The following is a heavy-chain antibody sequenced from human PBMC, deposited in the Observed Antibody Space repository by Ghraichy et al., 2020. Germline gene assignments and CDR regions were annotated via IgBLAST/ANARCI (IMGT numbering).Heavy chain of an antibody. Sequence: SETLSLTCAVYGGSFSGYYWSWIRQPPGKGLEWIGEINHSGSTNYNPSLKSRVTISVDTSKNQFSLKLSSVTAADTAVYYCARGERYYYESSGYQNRPFDYWGQGTLVTVSS. CDR3: ARGERYYYESSGYQNRPFDY. J-gene: IGHJ4*02. CDR1: GGSFSGYY. V-gene: IGHV4-34*01. CDR2: INHSGST. D-gene: IGHD3-22*01.